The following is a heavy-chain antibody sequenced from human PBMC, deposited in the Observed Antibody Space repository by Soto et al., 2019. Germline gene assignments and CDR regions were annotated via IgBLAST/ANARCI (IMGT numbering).Heavy chain of an antibody. CDR1: GFTFDDYA. Sequence: GGSLRLSYEASGFTFDDYAMRWVRQAPGKGLEWVSGISWNSGSIGYEDSVKGRLTISRDNAKNSVYLQMNGLRAEDTAVYYCEKDPFYFVSGSYYIPCFDPWAQGTLVTVSS. CDR2: ISWNSGSI. V-gene: IGHV3-9*01. J-gene: IGHJ5*02. CDR3: EKDPFYFVSGSYYIPCFDP. D-gene: IGHD3-10*01.